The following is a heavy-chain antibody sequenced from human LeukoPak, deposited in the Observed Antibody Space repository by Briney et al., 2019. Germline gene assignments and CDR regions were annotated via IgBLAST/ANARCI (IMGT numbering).Heavy chain of an antibody. V-gene: IGHV1-2*06. CDR3: AASLGDYYDSSGYYYNYYMDV. CDR2: INPNSGGT. D-gene: IGHD3-22*01. J-gene: IGHJ6*03. Sequence: ASVKVSCKASGGTFSSYAISWARQAPGQGLEWMGRINPNSGGTNYAQKFQGRVTMTRDTSISTAYMELSRLRSDDTAVYYCAASLGDYYDSSGYYYNYYMDVWGKGTTVTVSS. CDR1: GGTFSSYA.